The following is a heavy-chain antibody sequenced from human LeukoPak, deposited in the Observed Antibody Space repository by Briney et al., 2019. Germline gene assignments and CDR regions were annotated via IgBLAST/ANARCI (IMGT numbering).Heavy chain of an antibody. V-gene: IGHV4-59*08. CDR3: AGSRLVIPDY. CDR1: GGSISSYY. J-gene: IGHJ4*02. CDR2: IYYSGST. D-gene: IGHD3-9*01. Sequence: SETLSLTCTVSGGSISSYYWSWIRQPPGKGLEWIGYIYYSGSTNYNPSLKSRVTISVHTSKNQFSLKLSSVTAADTAVYYCAGSRLVIPDYWGQGTLVTVSS.